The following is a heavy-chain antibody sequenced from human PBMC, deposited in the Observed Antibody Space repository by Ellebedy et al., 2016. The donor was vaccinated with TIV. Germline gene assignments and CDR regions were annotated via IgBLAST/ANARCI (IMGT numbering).Heavy chain of an antibody. V-gene: IGHV1-2*02. Sequence: AASVKVSCKASGYAFTGYHIHWVRQAPGQGLEWMGWINPNSGGTNYAQNFQGRVTMTEDTPLSTAYMELNGLRYDDTAMYYCARTLFPADASLEPWGQGTLVTVSS. J-gene: IGHJ5*02. CDR1: GYAFTGYH. CDR2: INPNSGGT. CDR3: ARTLFPADASLEP.